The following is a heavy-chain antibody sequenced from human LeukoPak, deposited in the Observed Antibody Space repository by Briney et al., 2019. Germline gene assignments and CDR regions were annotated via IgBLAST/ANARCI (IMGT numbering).Heavy chain of an antibody. J-gene: IGHJ4*02. CDR2: ISSSSSYI. V-gene: IGHV3-21*01. D-gene: IGHD5-12*01. Sequence: PGGSLRLSCAASGFTFSSYSMNWVRQAPGKGLEWVSHISSSSSYIYYADSVKGRFTISRDNAKNSLYLQMNSLRAEDTAVYYCAKDRDSGYDLWGQGTLVSVSS. CDR3: AKDRDSGYDL. CDR1: GFTFSSYS.